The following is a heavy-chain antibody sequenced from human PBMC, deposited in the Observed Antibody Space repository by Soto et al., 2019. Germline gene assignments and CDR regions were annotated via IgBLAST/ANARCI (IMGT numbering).Heavy chain of an antibody. CDR1: GGSISSGDYY. CDR3: ARGQQLDLNWFDP. D-gene: IGHD6-13*01. V-gene: IGHV4-30-4*01. J-gene: IGHJ5*02. CDR2: IYYSGST. Sequence: PSETLSLTCTVSGGSISSGDYYWSWIRQPPGKGLEWIGYIYYSGSTYYNPSRKSRVTISVDTSKNQFSLKLSSVTAADTAVYYCARGQQLDLNWFDPWGQGTLDTVSS.